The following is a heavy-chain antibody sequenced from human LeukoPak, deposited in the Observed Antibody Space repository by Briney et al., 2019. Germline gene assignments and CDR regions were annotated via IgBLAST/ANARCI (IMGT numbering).Heavy chain of an antibody. CDR3: ARDLSRQGDGPDV. CDR1: GFTFSNYW. V-gene: IGHV3-7*04. J-gene: IGHJ6*02. CDR2: IKQDGSEK. Sequence: GGSLRLSCAASGFTFSNYWMSWVRQAPGKGLEWVANIKQDGSEKYYVDPVKGRFTISRDNAKNSLYLQMNSLRAEDTTVYYCARDLSRQGDGPDVWGQGTTVTVSS.